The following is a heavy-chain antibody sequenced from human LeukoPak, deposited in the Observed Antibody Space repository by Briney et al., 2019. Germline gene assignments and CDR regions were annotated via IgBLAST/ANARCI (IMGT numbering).Heavy chain of an antibody. D-gene: IGHD2-2*01. Sequence: GGSLRLSCAASGFTFSSYSMNWVRQAPGKGLEWVSYISSSGSTIYYADSVKGRFTISRDNAKNSLYLQMNSLRAEDTAIYYCARDRYCSTTSCYDPDVFDIWGQGTVVTVSS. V-gene: IGHV3-48*04. CDR1: GFTFSSYS. J-gene: IGHJ3*02. CDR3: ARDRYCSTTSCYDPDVFDI. CDR2: ISSSGSTI.